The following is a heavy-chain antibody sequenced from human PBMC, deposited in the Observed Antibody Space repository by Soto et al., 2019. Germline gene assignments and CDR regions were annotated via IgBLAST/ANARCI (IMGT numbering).Heavy chain of an antibody. D-gene: IGHD3-16*02. V-gene: IGHV3-48*02. CDR1: GFTFSSYS. CDR2: ISSSSSTI. Sequence: SLRLSCAASGFTFSSYSMNWVRQAPGKGLEWVSYISSSSSTIYYADSVKGRFTISRDNAKNSLYLQMSSLRDEDTAVYYCAREIMITFGGVIAPAYDMDVWAKGPRSPSP. CDR3: AREIMITFGGVIAPAYDMDV. J-gene: IGHJ6*02.